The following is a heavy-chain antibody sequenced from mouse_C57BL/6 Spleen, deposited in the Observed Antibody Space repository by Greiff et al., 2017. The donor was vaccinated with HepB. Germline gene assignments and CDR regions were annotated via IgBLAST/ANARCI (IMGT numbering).Heavy chain of an antibody. CDR1: GYSFTDYN. D-gene: IGHD2-3*01. J-gene: IGHJ4*01. CDR2: INPNYGTT. CDR3: ARNGYYVDYYAMDY. V-gene: IGHV1-39*01. Sequence: EVKLQQSGPELVKPGASVKISCKASGYSFTDYNMNWVKQSNGKSLEWIGVINPNYGTTSYNQKFKGKAALTVDQSSSTAYMQLNSLTSEDSAVYYCARNGYYVDYYAMDYWGQGTSVTVSS.